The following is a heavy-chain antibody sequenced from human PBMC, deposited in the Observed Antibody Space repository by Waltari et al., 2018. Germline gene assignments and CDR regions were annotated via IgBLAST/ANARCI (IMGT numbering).Heavy chain of an antibody. CDR1: GFSLSTTGLA. Sequence: QVTLKESGPALVKPTQTLPLTCTFSGFSLSTTGLAVGWIRQPSRKTLEWLAHIYWDDDTRFNTSLKNRLTISKDTSKNQVVLTMTDVDPADTATYYCARRQGITTTGRPFDYWGQGVLVTVSS. CDR3: ARRQGITTTGRPFDY. J-gene: IGHJ4*02. V-gene: IGHV2-5*02. CDR2: IYWDDDT. D-gene: IGHD1-20*01.